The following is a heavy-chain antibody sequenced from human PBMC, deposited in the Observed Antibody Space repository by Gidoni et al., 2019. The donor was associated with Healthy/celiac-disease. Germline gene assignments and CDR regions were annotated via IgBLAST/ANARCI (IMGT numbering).Heavy chain of an antibody. Sequence: QVQLVESGGGVVQPGRSRCLSCAAAGSTFSSYAMHWVRQAPGKGLEWVAVISYDGSNKYYADSVKGRFTISRDNSKNTLYLQMNSLRAEDTAVYYCARGRGGYYFDYWGQGTLVTVSS. J-gene: IGHJ4*02. D-gene: IGHD3-16*01. CDR2: ISYDGSNK. CDR3: ARGRGGYYFDY. CDR1: GSTFSSYA. V-gene: IGHV3-30-3*01.